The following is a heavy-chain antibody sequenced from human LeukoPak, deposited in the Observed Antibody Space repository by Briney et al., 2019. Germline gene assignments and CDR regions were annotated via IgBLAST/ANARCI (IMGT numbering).Heavy chain of an antibody. CDR1: GFTFSSYE. D-gene: IGHD2-21*02. CDR2: ISSSGSTI. CDR3: ARAEGGPATAIY. J-gene: IGHJ4*02. V-gene: IGHV3-48*03. Sequence: TGGSLRLSCAASGFTFSSYEMNWVRQAPGKGLEWVSYISSSGSTIYYADSVKGRFTISRDNAKNSLYLQMNSLRAEDTALYYCARAEGGPATAIYWGQGTLVTVSS.